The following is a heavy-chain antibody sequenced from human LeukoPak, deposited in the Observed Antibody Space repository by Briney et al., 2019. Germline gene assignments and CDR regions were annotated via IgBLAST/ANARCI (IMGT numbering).Heavy chain of an antibody. J-gene: IGHJ6*02. V-gene: IGHV4-31*03. D-gene: IGHD2-15*01. CDR2: IYYSGST. Sequence: SETLSLTCTVSGGSINSGGYYWSCLRQHPGKGLEWIGYIYYSGSTYYNPSLKSRVTISVDTSKNLFSLKLSSVTAGDTAVYYCARGGTVPWSIVVVVAARAGKPIYGMDVWGQGTTVTVSS. CDR3: ARGGTVPWSIVVVVAARAGKPIYGMDV. CDR1: GGSINSGGYY.